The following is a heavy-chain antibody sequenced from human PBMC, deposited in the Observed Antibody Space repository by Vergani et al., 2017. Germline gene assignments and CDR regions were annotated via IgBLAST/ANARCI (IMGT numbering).Heavy chain of an antibody. D-gene: IGHD2-21*02. V-gene: IGHV3-43*02. CDR1: GFTFSSYA. J-gene: IGHJ4*02. CDR2: ISGDGGST. Sequence: EVQLLESGGGLVQPGGSLRLSCAASGFTFSSYAMSWVRQAPGKGLEWVSAISGDGGSTYYADSVKGRFTISRDNSKNSLYLQMNSLRTEDTALYYCAKESVVTAIIDYWGQGTLVTVSS. CDR3: AKESVVTAIIDY.